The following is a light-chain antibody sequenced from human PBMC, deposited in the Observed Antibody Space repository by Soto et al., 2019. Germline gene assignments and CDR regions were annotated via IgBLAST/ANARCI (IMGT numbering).Light chain of an antibody. CDR1: HIGSKS. V-gene: IGLV3-21*04. CDR2: YDN. J-gene: IGLJ2*01. CDR3: QLWDSTSDHVV. Sequence: SYELTQPPSVSVAPGRTAMITCGGHHIGSKSVHWYQQKPGQAPVLVINYDNDRPSGIPERFSGSNSGNTATLTISRVEAGDEADYYCQLWDSTSDHVVFGGGTKLTVL.